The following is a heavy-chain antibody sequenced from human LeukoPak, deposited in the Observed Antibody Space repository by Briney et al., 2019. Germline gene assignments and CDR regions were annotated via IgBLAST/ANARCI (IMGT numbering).Heavy chain of an antibody. V-gene: IGHV3-48*01. CDR3: ARGAHHFWSGYYEARYYYGMDV. D-gene: IGHD3-3*02. J-gene: IGHJ6*02. CDR1: GFTFSKFA. Sequence: GGSLRLSCAASGFTFSKFAMSWVRQAPGKGLEWVSYISSSGSTIYYADSVKGRFTISRDNSKNTLYLQMNSLRAEDTAVYYCARGAHHFWSGYYEARYYYGMDVWGQGTTVTVSS. CDR2: ISSSGSTI.